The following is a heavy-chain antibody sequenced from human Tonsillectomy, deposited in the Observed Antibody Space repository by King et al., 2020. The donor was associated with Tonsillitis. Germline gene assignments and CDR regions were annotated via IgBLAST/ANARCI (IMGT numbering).Heavy chain of an antibody. D-gene: IGHD3-22*01. V-gene: IGHV4-39*01. CDR2: IYYSGST. Sequence: MQLQESGPGLVKPSETLSLTCTVSGGSISSSSYYWGWIRQPPGKGLEWIGSIYYSGSTYYNPSLKSRVTISVDTSKNQFSLKLSSVTAADTAVYYCARPETGSGDYYDSSGYLANWFDPWGQGTLVTVSS. CDR1: GGSISSSSYY. J-gene: IGHJ5*02. CDR3: ARPETGSGDYYDSSGYLANWFDP.